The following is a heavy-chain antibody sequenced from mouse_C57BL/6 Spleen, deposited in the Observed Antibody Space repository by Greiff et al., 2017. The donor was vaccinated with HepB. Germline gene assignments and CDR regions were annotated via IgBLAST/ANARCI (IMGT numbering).Heavy chain of an antibody. D-gene: IGHD1-1*01. CDR3: ARESVVGYAMDY. Sequence: EVQLQQSGPELVKPGASVKIPCKASGYTFTDYNMDWVKQSHGKSLEWIGDINPNNGGTIYNQKFKGKATLTVDKSSSTAYMELRSLTSEDTAVYYCARESVVGYAMDYWGQRTSVTVSS. CDR2: INPNNGGT. CDR1: GYTFTDYN. J-gene: IGHJ4*01. V-gene: IGHV1-18*01.